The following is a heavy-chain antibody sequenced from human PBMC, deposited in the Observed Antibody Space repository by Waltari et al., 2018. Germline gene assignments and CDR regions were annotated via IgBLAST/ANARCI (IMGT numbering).Heavy chain of an antibody. CDR2: MNPNSGNT. Sequence: QVQLVQSGAEVKKPGASVKVSCKSSGYTFTSYDSNWVRQATGQGLEWMGWMNPNSGNTGYAQKFQCRVTITRNTSISTAYMELSSLRSEDTAVYYCARGSGSGSYQSQAYWGQGTLVTVSS. V-gene: IGHV1-8*03. J-gene: IGHJ4*02. CDR1: GYTFTSYD. CDR3: ARGSGSGSYQSQAY. D-gene: IGHD3-10*01.